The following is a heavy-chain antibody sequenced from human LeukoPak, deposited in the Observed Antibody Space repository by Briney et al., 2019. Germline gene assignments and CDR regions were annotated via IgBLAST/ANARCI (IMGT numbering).Heavy chain of an antibody. CDR1: GFTFSSYS. D-gene: IGHD2-15*01. CDR3: ASSGGSWRY. CDR2: ISSSSSYI. Sequence: PGGSLRLSCTASGFTFSSYSMNWVRQAPGKGLEWVSSISSSSSYIYYADSVKGRFNISRDNAKNSLYLQMNSLRVEDTAVYYCASSGGSWRYWGQGTLVTVSS. J-gene: IGHJ4*02. V-gene: IGHV3-21*01.